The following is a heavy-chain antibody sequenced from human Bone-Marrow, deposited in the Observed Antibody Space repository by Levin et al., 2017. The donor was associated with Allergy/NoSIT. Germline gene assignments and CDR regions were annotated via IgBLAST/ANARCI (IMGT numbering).Heavy chain of an antibody. CDR1: GFTFSSYE. J-gene: IGHJ4*02. V-gene: IGHV3-48*03. Sequence: GESLKISCAASGFTFSSYEMSWIRQAPGKGLEWVSYISPTSNTIYYADSVRGRFTTSRDNAKNSLSLQMSNLGAEDTALYFCARAAMWELLRKNFYDYWGQGTLVTVSS. CDR2: ISPTSNTI. D-gene: IGHD1-26*01. CDR3: ARAAMWELLRKNFYDY.